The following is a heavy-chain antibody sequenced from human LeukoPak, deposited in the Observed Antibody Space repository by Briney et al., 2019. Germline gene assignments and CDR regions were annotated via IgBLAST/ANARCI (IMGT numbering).Heavy chain of an antibody. V-gene: IGHV3-30*18. CDR1: GFTFSSYG. CDR2: ISYDGSNK. CDR3: AKDLSGSYAFDY. D-gene: IGHD1-26*01. Sequence: GRSLRLSCAASGFTFSSYGMHWVRQAPGKGREWVSVISYDGSNKYYADSVKGRFTISRDNYKNTLYLQMNSLRAQDTAVYYCAKDLSGSYAFDYWGQGTLVTVSS. J-gene: IGHJ4*02.